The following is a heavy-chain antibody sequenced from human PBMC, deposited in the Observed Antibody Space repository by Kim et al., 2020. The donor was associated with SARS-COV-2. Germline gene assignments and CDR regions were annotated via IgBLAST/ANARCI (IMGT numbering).Heavy chain of an antibody. J-gene: IGHJ1*01. CDR2: NYCSGST. V-gene: IGHV4-39*01. Sequence: SETLSLTCTVSGGSISGSSYYWGWLRQRQGQGLVWIGSNYCSGSTYSNPYLKSPVTISTSTSKNQFTLRSVSVTAAAAAVYSCTYHPLAWGLGTRGTVS. CDR1: GGSISGSSYY. D-gene: IGHD2-2*01. CDR3: TYHPLA.